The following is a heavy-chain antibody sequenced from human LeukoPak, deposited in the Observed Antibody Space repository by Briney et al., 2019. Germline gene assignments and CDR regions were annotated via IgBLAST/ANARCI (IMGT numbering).Heavy chain of an antibody. CDR2: ISGSGGST. CDR3: AKAGNIRFDY. V-gene: IGHV3-23*01. CDR1: GFTFSSYG. J-gene: IGHJ4*02. D-gene: IGHD2/OR15-2a*01. Sequence: GGTLRLSCAASGFTFSSYGMSWVRQAPGKGLEWVSAISGSGGSTYYADSVKGRFTISRDNSKNTLYLQMNSLRAEDTAVYYCAKAGNIRFDYWGQGTLVTVSS.